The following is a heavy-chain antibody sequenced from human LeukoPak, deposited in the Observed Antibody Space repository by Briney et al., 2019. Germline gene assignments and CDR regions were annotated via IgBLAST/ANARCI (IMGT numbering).Heavy chain of an antibody. CDR2: INPNSGGT. V-gene: IGHV1-2*02. CDR1: GYTFTGYY. J-gene: IGHJ3*02. D-gene: IGHD6-13*01. CDR3: ARGSAAAAFDAFDI. Sequence: ASVKVSCKASGYTFTGYYMHWVRQAPGQGLEWMGWINPNSGGTNYAQKFQGRVTMTRDTSISTAYMELSRLRSDDTAVYYCARGSAAAAFDAFDIWGQGTMVTVSS.